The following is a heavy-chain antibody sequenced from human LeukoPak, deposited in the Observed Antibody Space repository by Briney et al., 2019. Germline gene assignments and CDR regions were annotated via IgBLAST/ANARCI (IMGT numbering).Heavy chain of an antibody. V-gene: IGHV3-30*02. D-gene: IGHD3-22*01. CDR3: ARGYYYDSSVPLNWFDP. CDR2: IRNDGSII. J-gene: IGHJ5*02. Sequence: GGSLRLSCAASGFTFSSYGMHWIRQAPGKGLEWVAFIRNDGSIIYNADSVKGRFTISRDNSKNTLYLQMNSLRAEDTAVYYCARGYYYDSSVPLNWFDPWGQGTLVTVSS. CDR1: GFTFSSYG.